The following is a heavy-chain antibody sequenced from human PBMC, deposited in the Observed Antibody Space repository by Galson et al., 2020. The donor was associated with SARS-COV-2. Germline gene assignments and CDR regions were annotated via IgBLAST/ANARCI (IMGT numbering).Heavy chain of an antibody. J-gene: IGHJ3*02. D-gene: IGHD3-10*01. CDR3: AKDMLKGVLWFGVDDAFDI. CDR2: ISWHSGSI. Sequence: SLRLSCAASGFTFDDYAMHWVGQAPGKGLEWVSGISWHSGSIGYADSVKGRFTISRDNAKNSLYLQMNSLRAEDTALYYCAKDMLKGVLWFGVDDAFDIWGQGTMVTVSS. CDR1: GFTFDDYA. V-gene: IGHV3-9*01.